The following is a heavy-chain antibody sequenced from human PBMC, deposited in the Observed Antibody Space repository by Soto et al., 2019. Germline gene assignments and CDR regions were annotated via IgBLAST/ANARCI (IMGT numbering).Heavy chain of an antibody. V-gene: IGHV3-33*01. J-gene: IGHJ6*02. Sequence: GGSLRLSCAASGFTFSSYGMHWVRQAPGKGLEWVAVIWYDGSNKYYVDSVKGRFTISRDNSKNTLYLQMNSLRAEDTAVYYCARGGYCSSTSCYTYYYYGMDVWGQGTTVTVSS. CDR3: ARGGYCSSTSCYTYYYYGMDV. CDR1: GFTFSSYG. D-gene: IGHD2-2*02. CDR2: IWYDGSNK.